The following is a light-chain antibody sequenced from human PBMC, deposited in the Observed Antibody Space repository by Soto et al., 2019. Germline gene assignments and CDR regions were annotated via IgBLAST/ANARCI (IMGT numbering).Light chain of an antibody. CDR1: GSNIGAGYD. CDR2: GNS. Sequence: QSVLTQPPSVSGAPGQRVTISCTGSGSNIGAGYDVHWYQQLPGSAPKLLIYGNSNRPSGVPDRFSGSKSGTSASLAITGLQAEDEADYYCQSYDSGLTGGVFGGGTQLTVL. V-gene: IGLV1-40*01. CDR3: QSYDSGLTGGV. J-gene: IGLJ2*01.